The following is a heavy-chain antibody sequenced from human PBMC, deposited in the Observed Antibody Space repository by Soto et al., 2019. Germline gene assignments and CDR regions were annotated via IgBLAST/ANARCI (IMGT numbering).Heavy chain of an antibody. Sequence: EVQLVASGGGLVQPGGSLRLSCEASGFMFSAYWMRWVRQDPRKGLEWVATISGGASDKFYVDSVKGRVTISRDDAKNSLYLQMNSLRDEDTAVDYCVREDSHRFEHWGQGTLVTVSS. CDR3: VREDSHRFEH. J-gene: IGHJ4*02. CDR2: ISGGASDK. CDR1: GFMFSAYW. V-gene: IGHV3-7*01.